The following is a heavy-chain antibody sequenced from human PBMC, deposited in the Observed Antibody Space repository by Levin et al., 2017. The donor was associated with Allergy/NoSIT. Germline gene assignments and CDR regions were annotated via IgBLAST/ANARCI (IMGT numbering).Heavy chain of an antibody. CDR2: ISGSGGST. Sequence: GESLKISCAASGFSFSSYVMIWVRQAPGKGLEWVSVISGSGGSTYYADSVKGRFTISRDNSKNTLYLQMNSLRAEDTAVYYCAKSGGEFDLWGQGNLVTVSS. V-gene: IGHV3-23*01. J-gene: IGHJ5*02. CDR3: AKSGGEFDL. CDR1: GFSFSSYV. D-gene: IGHD2-15*01.